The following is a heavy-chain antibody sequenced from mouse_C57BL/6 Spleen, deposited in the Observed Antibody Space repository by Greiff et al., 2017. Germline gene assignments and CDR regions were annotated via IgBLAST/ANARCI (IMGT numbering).Heavy chain of an antibody. Sequence: QVQLQQPGAELVRPGSSVKLSCKASGYTFTSYWMHWVKQRPIQGLEWIGNIDPSDSDTHYNQKFKDKDTLTVDKSSSTAYRQLSSLTSGDSAVYYGAKSSTTAFFDYWGQGTTLTVSS. J-gene: IGHJ2*01. V-gene: IGHV1-52*01. CDR2: IDPSDSDT. CDR3: AKSSTTAFFDY. D-gene: IGHD1-2*01. CDR1: GYTFTSYW.